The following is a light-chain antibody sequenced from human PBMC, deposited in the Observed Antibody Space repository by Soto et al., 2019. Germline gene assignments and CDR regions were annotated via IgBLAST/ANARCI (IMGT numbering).Light chain of an antibody. CDR2: DRS. V-gene: IGKV3-20*01. CDR1: QSVRTN. Sequence: EIVMTQSPATLSLSPGERVTLSCRASQSVRTNLAWYQQKPGQAPSLLVYDRSTRATGIPDRFIGSGSGTDFALTISRVEPEDFAMYFCQQYGSSPGTFGQGTKVEIK. CDR3: QQYGSSPGT. J-gene: IGKJ1*01.